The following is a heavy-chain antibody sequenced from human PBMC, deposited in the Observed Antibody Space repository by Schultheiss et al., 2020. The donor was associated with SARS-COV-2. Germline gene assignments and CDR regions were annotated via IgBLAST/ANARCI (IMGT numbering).Heavy chain of an antibody. V-gene: IGHV3-30*02. Sequence: GESLKISCAASGFTFNSYAMHWVRQAPGKGLEWVTFIRYDGSNKNYADSVKGRVTISRDNSKSTLYLQMNSLRDEDTAVYYCAKDVLRFLGEGGYHYMDVWGKGTTVTVSS. CDR2: IRYDGSNK. CDR3: AKDVLRFLGEGGYHYMDV. J-gene: IGHJ6*03. D-gene: IGHD3-3*01. CDR1: GFTFNSYA.